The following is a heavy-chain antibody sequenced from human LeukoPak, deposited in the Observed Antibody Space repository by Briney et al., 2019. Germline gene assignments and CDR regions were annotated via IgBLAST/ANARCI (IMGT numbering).Heavy chain of an antibody. CDR2: IYYSGST. Sequence: SETLSLTCTVSGGSISSSSYYWGWIRQPPGKGLEWIGSIYYSGSTYYNPSLKSRVTISVDTSKNQFSLKLSSVTAADTAVYYCARTDSSGHSWSVPPPRWFDPWGQGTLVTVSS. J-gene: IGHJ5*02. D-gene: IGHD6-19*01. V-gene: IGHV4-39*01. CDR3: ARTDSSGHSWSVPPPRWFDP. CDR1: GGSISSSSYY.